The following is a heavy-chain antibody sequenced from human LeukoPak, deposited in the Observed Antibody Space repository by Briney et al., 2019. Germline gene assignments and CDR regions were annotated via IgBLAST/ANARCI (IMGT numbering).Heavy chain of an antibody. CDR2: IYSGGSA. V-gene: IGHV3-66*01. CDR1: GFTVSSNY. D-gene: IGHD2-2*02. J-gene: IGHJ4*02. Sequence: GGSLRLSCAASGFTVSSNYMSWVRQAPGKGLEWVSVIYSGGSAYYADSVKGRFTISRDNSKNTLYLQMNSLRAEDTAVYYCAKDLGIVVVPAAISAGGFDYWGQGTLVTVSS. CDR3: AKDLGIVVVPAAISAGGFDY.